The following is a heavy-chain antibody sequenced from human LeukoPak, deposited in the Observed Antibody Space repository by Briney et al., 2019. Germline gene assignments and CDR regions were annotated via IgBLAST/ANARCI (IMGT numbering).Heavy chain of an antibody. V-gene: IGHV3-23*05. CDR2: IYSDDST. Sequence: GGSLRLSCAGSGFTFSSYAMSWVRQAPGKGLEWVSAIYSDDSTHYADSVKGRFTISRDNSKNTLYLQLNSLRAEDTAVYYCARGEPQVGATDYWGQGTLVTVSS. D-gene: IGHD1-26*01. CDR1: GFTFSSYA. CDR3: ARGEPQVGATDY. J-gene: IGHJ4*02.